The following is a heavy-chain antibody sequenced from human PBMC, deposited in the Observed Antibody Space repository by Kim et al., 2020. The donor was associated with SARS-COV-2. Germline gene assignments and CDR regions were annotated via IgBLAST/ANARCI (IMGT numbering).Heavy chain of an antibody. D-gene: IGHD6-13*01. Sequence: GGSLRLSCAVSGFTFSNYDMSWVRQAPGKGLEWVSGISGSGVSAYYADSVKGRFTISRDNSKNTLYLQRNSLGADDTAVYYCAKDGRSHTPGYWGQGTLVTVSS. CDR2: ISGSGVSA. CDR1: GFTFSNYD. V-gene: IGHV3-23*01. J-gene: IGHJ4*02. CDR3: AKDGRSHTPGY.